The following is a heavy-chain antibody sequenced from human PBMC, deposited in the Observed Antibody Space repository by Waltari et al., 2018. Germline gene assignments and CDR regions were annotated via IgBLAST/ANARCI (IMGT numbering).Heavy chain of an antibody. Sequence: QVQLQQWGAGLLKPSETLSLTCAVYGGSFSGYYWSWIRQPPGKGLEWIGEINHSGSTNYNPSLKSRVTISVDTSKNQFSLKLSSVTAADTAVYYCARGRYADAFDIWGQGTMVTVSS. CDR2: INHSGST. V-gene: IGHV4-34*01. D-gene: IGHD1-1*01. CDR3: ARGRYADAFDI. CDR1: GGSFSGYY. J-gene: IGHJ3*02.